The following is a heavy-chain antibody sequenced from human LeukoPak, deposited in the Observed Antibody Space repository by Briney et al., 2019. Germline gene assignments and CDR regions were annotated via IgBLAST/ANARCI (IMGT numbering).Heavy chain of an antibody. CDR2: IYPGDSDT. CDR1: GYSFTSYW. V-gene: IGHV5-51*01. J-gene: IGHJ2*01. D-gene: IGHD2-15*01. Sequence: HGESLKISCKGSGYSFTSYWIGWVRQMPGKGLEWMGVIYPGDSDTRYSPSCQGQVTTAADKSISTAYLQWSSLKASDTATYYCARVPGDIVVVVAATPYWYFDLWGRGTLVTVSS. CDR3: ARVPGDIVVVVAATPYWYFDL.